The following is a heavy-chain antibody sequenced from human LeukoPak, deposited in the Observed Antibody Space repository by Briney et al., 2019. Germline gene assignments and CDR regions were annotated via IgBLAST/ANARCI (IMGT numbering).Heavy chain of an antibody. D-gene: IGHD3-22*01. CDR2: ISGSGGST. V-gene: IGHV3-23*01. CDR3: AKGFYYDSSGRSANFDY. J-gene: IGHJ4*02. CDR1: GFTFSSYA. Sequence: PGGSLRLSCAASGFTFSSYAMSWVRQAPGKGLEWVSAISGSGGSTYYADSVKGRFTISRDNSRNTLYLQMNSLRAEDTAVYYCAKGFYYDSSGRSANFDYWGQGTLVTVSS.